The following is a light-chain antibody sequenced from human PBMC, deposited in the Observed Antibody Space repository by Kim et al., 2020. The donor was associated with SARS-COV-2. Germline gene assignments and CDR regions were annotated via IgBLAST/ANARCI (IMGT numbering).Light chain of an antibody. J-gene: IGKJ4*01. CDR2: GAS. Sequence: LSLSPGERATLSCRSSHSVTNNLLSWYQQNPGQPPRLLIHGASNRAPGIPDRCTGSGSGTDFTLTISRLDPEDFAKYFCQQNGGNFGGGTKVDIK. V-gene: IGKV3-20*01. CDR1: HSVTNNL. CDR3: QQNGGN.